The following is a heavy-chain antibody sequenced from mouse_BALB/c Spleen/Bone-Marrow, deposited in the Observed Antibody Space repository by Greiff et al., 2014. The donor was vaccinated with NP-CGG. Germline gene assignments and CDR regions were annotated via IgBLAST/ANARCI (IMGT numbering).Heavy chain of an antibody. CDR1: GDSITSSY. D-gene: IGHD1-2*01. J-gene: IGHJ2*01. V-gene: IGHV3-8*02. Sequence: EVQLQQSGPSLVKPSQTLSLTCSVTGDSITSSYWNWIRKFPGNKLEYMGYISYSGNAYYNPSLKSRISLTRDTSKNQYYPQLNSVTTEDTATYFRARGNGYHFDYWGQGTTLTVSS. CDR2: ISYSGNA. CDR3: ARGNGYHFDY.